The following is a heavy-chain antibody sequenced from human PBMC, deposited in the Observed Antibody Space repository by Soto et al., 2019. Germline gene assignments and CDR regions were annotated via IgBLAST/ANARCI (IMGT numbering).Heavy chain of an antibody. J-gene: IGHJ3*02. CDR2: IAYDGSNK. Sequence: GESLRLSCAASGGTFSSYGMHWVRQAPGKGLEWVAVIAYDGSNKYYADSVKGRFTISRDNSKNTLYMQMNSLRAEDTAVYYCAKAMVRGVMVGAFDIWGQGTMVTVSS. CDR1: GGTFSSYG. V-gene: IGHV3-30*18. CDR3: AKAMVRGVMVGAFDI. D-gene: IGHD3-10*01.